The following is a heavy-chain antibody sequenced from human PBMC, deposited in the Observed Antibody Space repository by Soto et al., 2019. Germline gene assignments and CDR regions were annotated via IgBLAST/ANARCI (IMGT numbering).Heavy chain of an antibody. CDR2: TRNKANSYTT. V-gene: IGHV3-72*01. CDR1: GFTFSDHH. Sequence: GGSLRLSCAASGFTFSDHHMDWVRQAPGKGLEWVGRTRNKANSYTTEYAASVKGRFTVSRDDSKNSLYLQMNSLKTEDTAVYYCTRNTPGIVAFHYWGQGTLVTVSS. J-gene: IGHJ4*02. CDR3: TRNTPGIVAFHY. D-gene: IGHD1-1*01.